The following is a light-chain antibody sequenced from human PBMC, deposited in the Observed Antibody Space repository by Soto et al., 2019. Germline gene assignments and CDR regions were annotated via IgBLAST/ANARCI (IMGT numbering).Light chain of an antibody. J-gene: IGKJ2*02. Sequence: DIQMTQSPYSLSASVGDRVTITCRASQSISTYLNWYQQKVGKAPKLLIYAASSLQRGVPSRFSGSGSGTDFTLTISSLQPEDFSTYYCQQCYSTPRTFGQGTKLEIK. CDR2: AAS. CDR3: QQCYSTPRT. V-gene: IGKV1-39*01. CDR1: QSISTY.